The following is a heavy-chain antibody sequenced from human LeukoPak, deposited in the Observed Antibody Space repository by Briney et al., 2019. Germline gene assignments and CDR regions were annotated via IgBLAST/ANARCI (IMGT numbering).Heavy chain of an antibody. CDR2: IIDSGDQT. CDR3: AGYCSGGSCYPPRYYYYYMDV. J-gene: IGHJ6*03. Sequence: GGSLRLSCAASGFTFSNYAMTWVRQAPGKGLQWVSLIIDSGDQTYYSEAVKGRFTISRDNSKNTLYLQMNSLRAEDTAVYYCAGYCSGGSCYPPRYYYYYMDVWGKGTTVTVSS. D-gene: IGHD2-15*01. CDR1: GFTFSNYA. V-gene: IGHV3-23*01.